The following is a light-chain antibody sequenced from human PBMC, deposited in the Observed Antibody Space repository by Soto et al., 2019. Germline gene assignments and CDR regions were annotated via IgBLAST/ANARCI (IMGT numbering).Light chain of an antibody. CDR1: SRYVGGYNY. J-gene: IGLJ1*01. CDR2: EVR. V-gene: IGLV2-14*01. CDR3: SSYAISSTPIYV. Sequence: QSVLTQPASVSGCPGQSITISCTGTSRYVGGYNYVSWHQHHPGKAPKLLISEVRNRPSGISNRFSGSKSGNTATLTISGLQADDEADYYCSSYAISSTPIYVFGTGTKVTVL.